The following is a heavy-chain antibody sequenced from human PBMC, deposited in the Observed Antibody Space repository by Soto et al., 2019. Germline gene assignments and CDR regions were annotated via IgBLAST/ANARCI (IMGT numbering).Heavy chain of an antibody. CDR1: GYSISSGYY. V-gene: IGHV4-38-2*01. D-gene: IGHD6-6*01. J-gene: IGHJ4*02. Sequence: PSETLSLTCAVSGYSISSGYYWGWIRQPPGKGLEWIGSIYHSGSTYYNPSLKSRVTISVDTSKNQFSLKLSSVTAADTAVYHCARVGIAARRVDYWGQGTLVTVSS. CDR3: ARVGIAARRVDY. CDR2: IYHSGST.